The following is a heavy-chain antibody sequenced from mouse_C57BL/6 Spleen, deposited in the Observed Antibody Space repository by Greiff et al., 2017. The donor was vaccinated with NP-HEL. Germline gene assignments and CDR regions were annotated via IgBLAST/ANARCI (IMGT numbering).Heavy chain of an antibody. Sequence: VMLVESGAELVKPGASVKLSCKASGYTFTEYTIHWVKQRTGQGLEWIGWVYPGSGSIKYNEKFKDKATLTADKSSSTVYMELSRFTSEDSAVYFCARHEEGMWFAYWGQGTLVTVSA. CDR1: GYTFTEYT. J-gene: IGHJ3*01. CDR2: VYPGSGSI. V-gene: IGHV1-62-2*01. CDR3: ARHEEGMWFAY.